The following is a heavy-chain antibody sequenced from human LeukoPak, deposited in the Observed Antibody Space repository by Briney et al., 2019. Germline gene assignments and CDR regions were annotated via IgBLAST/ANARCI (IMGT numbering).Heavy chain of an antibody. D-gene: IGHD5-18*01. CDR2: IQQDGSEK. CDR1: GFTVSSNY. Sequence: PGGSLRLSCAASGFTVSSNYMSWVRQAPGKGLEWVANIQQDGSEKYYVDSVKGRFTIFRDNAKNSVYLQMNSLRAEDTAVYYCARFGYSHGYGWGGGYYYYYMDVWGKGTTVTVSS. J-gene: IGHJ6*03. CDR3: ARFGYSHGYGWGGGYYYYYMDV. V-gene: IGHV3-7*01.